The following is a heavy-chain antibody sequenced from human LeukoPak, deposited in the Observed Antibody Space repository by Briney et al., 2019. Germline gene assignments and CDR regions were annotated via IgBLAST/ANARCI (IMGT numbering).Heavy chain of an antibody. Sequence: SETLSLTCTVSGYSISSGYYWGWIRQPPGKGLEWIGSIYHSGSTYYNPSLKSRVTISVDTSKNQFSLKLSSVTAADTAVYYCARDILTGYYHERKFDYWGQGTLVTVSS. CDR3: ARDILTGYYHERKFDY. CDR2: IYHSGST. J-gene: IGHJ4*02. V-gene: IGHV4-38-2*02. CDR1: GYSISSGYY. D-gene: IGHD3-9*01.